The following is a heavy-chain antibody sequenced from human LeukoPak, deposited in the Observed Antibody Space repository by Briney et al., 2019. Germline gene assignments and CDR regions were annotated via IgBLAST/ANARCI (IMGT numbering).Heavy chain of an antibody. CDR1: GFTFSSYW. J-gene: IGHJ5*02. D-gene: IGHD3-10*01. CDR2: IKQDGSEK. CDR3: AREVSLGPLWFGELLSRLYNWFDP. Sequence: PGGSLRLSCAASGFTFSSYWMSWVRQAPGKGLEWVANIKQDGSEKYYVDSVKGRFTISRDNAKNSLYLQMNSRRAEDTAVNYCAREVSLGPLWFGELLSRLYNWFDPWGQGTLVTVSS. V-gene: IGHV3-7*01.